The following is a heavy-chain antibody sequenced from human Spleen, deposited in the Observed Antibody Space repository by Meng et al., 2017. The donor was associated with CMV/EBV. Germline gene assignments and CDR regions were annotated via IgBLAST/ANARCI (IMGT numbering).Heavy chain of an antibody. D-gene: IGHD3-3*01. CDR3: ARHIHYYDFWSGYGDGYYFDY. CDR1: GYTFTDLY. J-gene: IGHJ4*02. CDR2: INPHNGVT. V-gene: IGHV1-2*02. Sequence: ASVKVSCKASGYTFTDLYIHWVRQAPGQGLEWMGCINPHNGVTNYAQKFQGRVTMTRDTSISTAYMELSRLRSDDTAVYYCARHIHYYDFWSGYGDGYYFDYWGQGTLVTVSS.